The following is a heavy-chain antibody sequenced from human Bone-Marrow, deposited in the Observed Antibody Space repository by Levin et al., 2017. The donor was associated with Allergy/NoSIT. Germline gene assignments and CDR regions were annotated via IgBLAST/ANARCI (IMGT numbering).Heavy chain of an antibody. Sequence: SCAASGFTFDDYAMHWVRQAPGKALEWVSGITWNGVTIGYADSVKGRFTISRDNAKNSLYLQMNSLRAEDTALYYCAKDKTTVEMGYCDYWGQGTLVTVSS. CDR2: ITWNGVTI. D-gene: IGHD4-23*01. CDR1: GFTFDDYA. CDR3: AKDKTTVEMGYCDY. J-gene: IGHJ4*02. V-gene: IGHV3-9*01.